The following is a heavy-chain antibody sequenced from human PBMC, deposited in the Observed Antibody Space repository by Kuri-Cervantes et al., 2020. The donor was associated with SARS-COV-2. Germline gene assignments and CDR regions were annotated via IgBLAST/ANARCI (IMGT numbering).Heavy chain of an antibody. J-gene: IGHJ4*02. Sequence: LSLTCAASGFTFSSYSMNWVRQAPGKGLEWVSYISSSSYTNYADSVRGRFTISRDNAKNSLYLQMNSLRAEDTAVYYCASSSGSYKEFDYWGQGTLVTVSS. D-gene: IGHD1-26*01. V-gene: IGHV3-21*05. CDR3: ASSSGSYKEFDY. CDR2: ISSSSYT. CDR1: GFTFSSYS.